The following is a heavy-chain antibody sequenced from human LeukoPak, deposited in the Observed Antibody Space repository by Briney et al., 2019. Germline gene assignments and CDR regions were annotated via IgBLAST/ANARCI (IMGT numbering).Heavy chain of an antibody. D-gene: IGHD2-21*02. CDR2: FDPEDGET. Sequence: ASVKVSCKVSGYTLTELSMHWVRQAPGKGLEWMGGFDPEDGETIYAQKFQGRVTMTEDTSTDTAYMELSSLRSEDTPLYSCATDLYCGGDCSDHSWRQATLVTVSS. CDR1: GYTLTELS. J-gene: IGHJ4*02. V-gene: IGHV1-24*01. CDR3: ATDLYCGGDCSDHS.